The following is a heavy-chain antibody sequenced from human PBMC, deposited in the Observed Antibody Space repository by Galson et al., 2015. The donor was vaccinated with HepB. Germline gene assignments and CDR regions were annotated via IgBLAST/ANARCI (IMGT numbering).Heavy chain of an antibody. J-gene: IGHJ4*02. D-gene: IGHD3-10*01. V-gene: IGHV3-30*04. Sequence: SLRLSCAASGFTFSSYAMHWVRQAPGKGLEWVAVISYDGSNKYYADSVKGRFTISRDNSKNTLYLQMNSLRAEDTAVYYCARGLGGERPYTGYFDYWGQGTLVTVSS. CDR1: GFTFSSYA. CDR3: ARGLGGERPYTGYFDY. CDR2: ISYDGSNK.